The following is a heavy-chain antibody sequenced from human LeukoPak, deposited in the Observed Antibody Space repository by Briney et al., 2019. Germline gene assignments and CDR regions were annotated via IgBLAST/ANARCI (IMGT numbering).Heavy chain of an antibody. CDR1: GGTFSSYA. Sequence: SVKVSCKASGGTFSSYAISWVRQAPGQGLEWMGGIIPIFGTANYAQKFQGRVTITADESTSTAYMELSSLRSEDTAVYYCASSIVLPDAFDIWGQGTMVTVSS. J-gene: IGHJ3*02. CDR2: IIPIFGTA. CDR3: ASSIVLPDAFDI. D-gene: IGHD1-26*01. V-gene: IGHV1-69*13.